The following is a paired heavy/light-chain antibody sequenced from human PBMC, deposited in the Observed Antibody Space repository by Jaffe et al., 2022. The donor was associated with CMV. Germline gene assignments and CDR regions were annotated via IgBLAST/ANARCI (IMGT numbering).Light chain of an antibody. J-gene: IGKJ2*01. Sequence: DIVMTQSPLSLPVTPGEPASISCRSSQSLLHSNGYNYLDWYLQKPGQSPQLLIYLGSNRASGVPDRFSGSGSGTDFTLKISRVEAEDVGVYYCMQALQTLYTFGQGTKLEIK. CDR2: LGS. V-gene: IGKV2-28*01. CDR1: QSLLHSNGYNY. CDR3: MQALQTLYT.
Heavy chain of an antibody. CDR3: ARARTVNDYSNYYYYYYGMDV. J-gene: IGHJ6*02. V-gene: IGHV4-61*01. CDR1: GGSVSSGSYY. D-gene: IGHD4-4*01. CDR2: IYYSGST. Sequence: QVQLQESGPGLVKPSETLSLTCTVSGGSVSSGSYYWSWIRQPPGKGLEWIGYIYYSGSTNYNPSLKSRVTISVDTSKNQFSLKLSSVTAADTAVYYCARARTVNDYSNYYYYYYGMDVWGQGTTVTVSS.